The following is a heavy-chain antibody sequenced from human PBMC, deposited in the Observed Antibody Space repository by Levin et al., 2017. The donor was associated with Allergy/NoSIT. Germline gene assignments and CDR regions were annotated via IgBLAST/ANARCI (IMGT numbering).Heavy chain of an antibody. V-gene: IGHV4-61*01. D-gene: IGHD6-19*01. CDR2: INYRGST. J-gene: IGHJ6*02. CDR3: ARNRIVVAGGTDYYYGMDV. CDR1: GGSVSSGTYY. Sequence: SETLSLTCTVSGGSVSSGTYYWSWIRQPPGKGLEWIGYINYRGSTNYNPSLQSRVTISVDTSNHEFSLKLSSVTAADTAVYYCARNRIVVAGGTDYYYGMDVWGQGSTVTVSS.